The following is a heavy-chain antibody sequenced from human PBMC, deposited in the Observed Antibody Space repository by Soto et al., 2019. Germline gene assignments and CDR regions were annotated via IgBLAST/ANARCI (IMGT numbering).Heavy chain of an antibody. CDR2: IDPSDSYT. CDR1: VYSFTSYW. D-gene: IGHD2-15*01. V-gene: IGHV5-10-1*01. J-gene: IGHJ6*02. CDR3: ARAPYCSGGSCYSGGEYYYYGMDV. Sequence: GGSLRLSCKGSVYSFTSYWIGWGRQLPGKGLGWMGGIDPSDSYTNYSPSFQGHVTISADKSISTAYLQWSSLKASDTAMYYCARAPYCSGGSCYSGGEYYYYGMDVWGQGTTVTVSS.